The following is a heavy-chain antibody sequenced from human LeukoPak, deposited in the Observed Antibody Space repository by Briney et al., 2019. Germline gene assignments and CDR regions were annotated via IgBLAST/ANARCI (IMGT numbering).Heavy chain of an antibody. D-gene: IGHD1-26*01. CDR3: AREIVGATWSPFGYFDY. Sequence: SETLSLTCTVSGGSISSSSYYWGWIRQPAGKGLEWIGRIYTSGSTNYNPSLKSRVTMSVDTSKNQFSLKLSSVTAADTAVYYCAREIVGATWSPFGYFDYWGQGTLVTVSS. CDR2: IYTSGST. V-gene: IGHV4-61*02. J-gene: IGHJ4*02. CDR1: GGSISSSSYY.